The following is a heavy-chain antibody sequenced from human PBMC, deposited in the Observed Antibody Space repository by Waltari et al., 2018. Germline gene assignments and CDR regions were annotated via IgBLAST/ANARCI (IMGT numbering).Heavy chain of an antibody. CDR1: GYTLTELP. J-gene: IGHJ3*02. CDR3: ATDCGSGGSCYKSGAFDI. CDR2: WDPKNEET. D-gene: IGHD2-15*01. Sequence: QVQLVQSGAEVKTPGASVKVSCKVSGYTLTELPMHWVRPPPGKGLEGLGGWDPKNEETIYGERFQGSGTMTEDTSKGPAYMELGSLRSEDTAVYYCATDCGSGGSCYKSGAFDIWGQGTMVTVSS. V-gene: IGHV1-24*01.